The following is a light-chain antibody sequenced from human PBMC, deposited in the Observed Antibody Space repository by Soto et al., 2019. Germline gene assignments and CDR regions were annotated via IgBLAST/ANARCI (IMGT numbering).Light chain of an antibody. J-gene: IGLJ1*01. CDR1: SSDIGADFD. CDR2: GNT. CDR3: QSYENSRTGFYV. Sequence: QSLLTQPPSVSGAAGQRVTISCSGSSSDIGADFDVHWYQHLPGTAPKLLIYGNTNRPSGVPGRFSGSKSGTSASLVISGLQAEDEADYYCQSYENSRTGFYVFGTGTKVTVL. V-gene: IGLV1-40*01.